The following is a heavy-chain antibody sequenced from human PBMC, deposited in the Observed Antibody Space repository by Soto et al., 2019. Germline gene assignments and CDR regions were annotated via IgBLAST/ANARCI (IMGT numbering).Heavy chain of an antibody. V-gene: IGHV1-69*02. CDR3: ARPTPHYYDSPTDHAFDI. CDR1: GGTFSSYT. CDR2: IIPILGLA. D-gene: IGHD3-22*01. Sequence: QVQLVQSGAEVKKPGSSVKVSCKASGGTFSSYTISWVRQAPGQGLEWMGRIIPILGLANYAQKFQGRVTITADKSTSTAYMELSSLRSEDTAVYYCARPTPHYYDSPTDHAFDIWGQGTMVTVSS. J-gene: IGHJ3*02.